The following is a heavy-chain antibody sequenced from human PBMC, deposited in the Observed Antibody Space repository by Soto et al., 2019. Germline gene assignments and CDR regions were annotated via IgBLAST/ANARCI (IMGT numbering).Heavy chain of an antibody. Sequence: SETLSLTCTVSGGSVSSGSYYWSWIRQPPGKGLEWIGYIYYSGSTNYNPSLKSRVTISVDTSKNQFSLKLSSVTAADTAVYYCARVRYSSGCYLFDYCGQGTLVTVSS. CDR2: IYYSGST. CDR3: ARVRYSSGCYLFDY. CDR1: GGSVSSGSYY. J-gene: IGHJ4*02. V-gene: IGHV4-61*01. D-gene: IGHD6-19*01.